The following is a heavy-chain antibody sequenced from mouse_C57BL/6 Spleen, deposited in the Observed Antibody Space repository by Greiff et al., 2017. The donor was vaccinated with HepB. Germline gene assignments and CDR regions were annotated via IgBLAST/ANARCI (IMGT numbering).Heavy chain of an antibody. V-gene: IGHV1-26*01. CDR2: INPNNGGT. CDR3: ASYYDYDRGRFAY. D-gene: IGHD2-4*01. J-gene: IGHJ3*01. CDR1: GYTFTDYY. Sequence: EVQLQQSGPELVKPGASVKISCKASGYTFTDYYMNWVKQSHGKSLEWIGDINPNNGGTSYNQKFKGKATLTVDKSSSTAYMELRSLTSEDSAVYYCASYYDYDRGRFAYWGQGTLVTVSA.